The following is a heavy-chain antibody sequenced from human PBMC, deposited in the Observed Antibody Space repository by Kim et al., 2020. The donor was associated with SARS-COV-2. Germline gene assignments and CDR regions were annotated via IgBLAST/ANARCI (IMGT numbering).Heavy chain of an antibody. J-gene: IGHJ6*02. CDR3: VRRGLLHYYGLDV. CDR2: IDPTDSYT. CDR1: GYSFTNYW. D-gene: IGHD3-10*01. V-gene: IGHV5-10-1*01. Sequence: GESLKISCKGSGYSFTNYWITWVRQMPGRGLEWVGRIDPTDSYTTYNPALQGHVAISIDKSTSTAYLQWTSLNASDTAMYYCVRRGLLHYYGLDVWCQGT.